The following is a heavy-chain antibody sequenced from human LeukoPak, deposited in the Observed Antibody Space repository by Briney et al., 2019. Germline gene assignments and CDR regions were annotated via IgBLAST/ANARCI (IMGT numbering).Heavy chain of an antibody. CDR2: ISASGGTT. CDR1: GFTFSSYG. V-gene: IGHV3-23*01. J-gene: IGHJ4*02. D-gene: IGHD6-6*01. CDR3: AKDGQYSSSSPYYFDY. Sequence: PGGSLRLSCAASGFTFSSYGISWVRQAPGKGLEWVSAISASGGTTYYADSVKGHFTISRDNSKNTLYLQMNSLRAEDTAVYYCAKDGQYSSSSPYYFDYWGQGTLVTVSS.